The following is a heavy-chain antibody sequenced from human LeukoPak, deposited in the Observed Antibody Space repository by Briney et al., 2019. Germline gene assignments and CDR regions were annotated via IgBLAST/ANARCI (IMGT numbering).Heavy chain of an antibody. CDR2: IRSKLYGETT. V-gene: IGHV3-49*04. CDR3: SGAGNDYNNYEYPL. Sequence: PGGSLRLSCAVSGFTFGEYDMSWVRQAPGKGLEWVGIIRSKLYGETTEYAASVRGRFTMSRDDGKRTAFLQMNNLKTEDTVVYYCSGAGNDYNNYEYPLWGQGTLVTVAS. J-gene: IGHJ4*02. CDR1: GFTFGEYD. D-gene: IGHD4-11*01.